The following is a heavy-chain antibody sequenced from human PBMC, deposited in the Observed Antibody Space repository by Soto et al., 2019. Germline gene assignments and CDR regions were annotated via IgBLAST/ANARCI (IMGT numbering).Heavy chain of an antibody. J-gene: IGHJ4*02. Sequence: SETLSLTCAVYGGSFSGYYWSWIRQPPGKGLEWIGEINHSGSTNYNPSLKSRVTISVDTSKNQFSLKLSSVTAADTAVYYCARENIAAAGPGFDYWGQGTLVTVYS. CDR3: ARENIAAAGPGFDY. CDR2: INHSGST. CDR1: GGSFSGYY. D-gene: IGHD6-13*01. V-gene: IGHV4-34*01.